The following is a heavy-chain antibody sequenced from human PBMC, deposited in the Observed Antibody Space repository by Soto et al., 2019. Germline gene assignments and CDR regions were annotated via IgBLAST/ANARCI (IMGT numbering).Heavy chain of an antibody. CDR2: IYWDDDK. V-gene: IGHV2-5*02. CDR3: ALFQDGYNSEYFDY. D-gene: IGHD5-12*01. J-gene: IGHJ4*02. Sequence: QITLKESGPTLVKPTQTLTLTCTFSGFSLSTSGVGVGWIRQPPGKALEWLALIYWDDDKRYSPSLKSRLTIPKDTSKNQVVLTMTNMDPVDTATYYCALFQDGYNSEYFDYWGQGTLVTVSS. CDR1: GFSLSTSGVG.